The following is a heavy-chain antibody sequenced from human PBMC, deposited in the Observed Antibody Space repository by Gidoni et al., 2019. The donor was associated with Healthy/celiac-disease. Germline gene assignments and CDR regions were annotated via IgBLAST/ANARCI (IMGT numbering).Heavy chain of an antibody. D-gene: IGHD4-17*01. CDR1: GGSISSYY. Sequence: QVQLQESGPGLVKPSETLSLTCPVSGGSISSYYWSWIRQPPGKGLEWIGYIYYSGSTNYNPSLKSRVTISVDTSKNQFSLKLSSVTAADTAVYYCASVYGDYDWFDPWGQGTLVTVSS. CDR2: IYYSGST. CDR3: ASVYGDYDWFDP. V-gene: IGHV4-59*01. J-gene: IGHJ5*02.